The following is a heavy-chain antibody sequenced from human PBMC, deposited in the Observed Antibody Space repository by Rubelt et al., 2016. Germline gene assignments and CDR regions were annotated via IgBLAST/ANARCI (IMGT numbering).Heavy chain of an antibody. J-gene: IGHJ3*02. CDR3: ARARGSPGGAVDI. D-gene: IGHD2-15*01. Sequence: EVQPLESGGGLVQPGGSLRLSCAASGFTFSSYAMSWVRQAPGKGLEWVSALSGSGDSTYYADSVKGRFTISRDNSKNTLYLQMNSLRAEDTAVYYCARARGSPGGAVDIWGQGTMVTVSS. CDR2: LSGSGDST. V-gene: IGHV3-23*01. CDR1: GFTFSSYA.